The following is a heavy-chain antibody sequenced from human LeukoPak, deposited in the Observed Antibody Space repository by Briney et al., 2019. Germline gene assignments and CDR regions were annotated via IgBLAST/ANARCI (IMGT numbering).Heavy chain of an antibody. CDR1: GFTFSSYG. CDR2: IRYDGSNK. J-gene: IGHJ4*02. Sequence: PGGSLRLSCAASGFTFSSYGMHWVRQAPGKGLGWVAFIRYDGSNKYYADSVKGRFTISRDNSKNTLYLQMNSLRAEDTAVYYCAKEAGSSWYIGGYFDYWGQGTLVTVSS. D-gene: IGHD6-13*01. CDR3: AKEAGSSWYIGGYFDY. V-gene: IGHV3-30*02.